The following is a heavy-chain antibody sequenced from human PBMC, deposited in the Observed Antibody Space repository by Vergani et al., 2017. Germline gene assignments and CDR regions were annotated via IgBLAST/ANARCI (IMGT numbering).Heavy chain of an antibody. CDR3: AKIAYPGIAAAGSHYYYYYGMDV. Sequence: QVQLVQSGAEVKKPGSSVKVSCKASGGTFSSYAISWVRRAPGQGLEWMGGIIPNSGGTNYAQKFQGRVTMTRDTSISTAYMELSRLRSDDTAVYYCAKIAYPGIAAAGSHYYYYYGMDVWGQGTTVTVSS. D-gene: IGHD6-13*01. CDR2: IIPNSGGT. J-gene: IGHJ6*02. V-gene: IGHV1-2*02. CDR1: GGTFSSYA.